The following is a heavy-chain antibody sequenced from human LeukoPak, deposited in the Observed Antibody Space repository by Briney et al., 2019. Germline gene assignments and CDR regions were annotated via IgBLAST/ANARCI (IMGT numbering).Heavy chain of an antibody. CDR1: GYTFTSYD. J-gene: IGHJ5*02. CDR2: KNPNSGNT. V-gene: IGHV1-8*01. D-gene: IGHD6-19*01. Sequence: ASVKVSCKASGYTFTSYDINWVRQATGQGLEWMGWKNPNSGNTGYAQKFQGRVTMTRNTSISTAYMELSSLRSEDTAVYYCARDASVAGTFDPWGQGTLVTVSS. CDR3: ARDASVAGTFDP.